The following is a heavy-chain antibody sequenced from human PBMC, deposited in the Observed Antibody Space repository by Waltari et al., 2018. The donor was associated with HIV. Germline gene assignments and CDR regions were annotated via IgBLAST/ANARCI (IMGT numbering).Heavy chain of an antibody. CDR3: ARWEELRFSNYYYGMDV. CDR1: GGSFSGYY. J-gene: IGHJ6*04. Sequence: QVQLQQWGAGLLKPSETLSLTCAVYGGSFSGYYLSWIRQPPGKGLEWIGEINHSGSTNYNPSLKSRVTISVDTSKNQFSLKLSSVTAADTAVYYCARWEELRFSNYYYGMDVWGQRDHGHRLL. CDR2: INHSGST. D-gene: IGHD3-3*01. V-gene: IGHV4-34*01.